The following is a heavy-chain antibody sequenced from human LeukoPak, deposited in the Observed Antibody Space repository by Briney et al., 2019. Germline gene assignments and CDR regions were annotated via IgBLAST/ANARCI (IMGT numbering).Heavy chain of an antibody. V-gene: IGHV3-64D*06. CDR2: ISDNGDRT. Sequence: PGGSLRLSCSASGFTFSNYAMHWVRQAPGQGLEYVSAISDNGDRTYYADYVKGRFTISRDNSKNTLYLQMSSLRTEDTAVYYCVRIFCSRGSCFYRDYCGQGTLATVSS. CDR3: VRIFCSRGSCFYRDY. D-gene: IGHD2-15*01. CDR1: GFTFSNYA. J-gene: IGHJ4*02.